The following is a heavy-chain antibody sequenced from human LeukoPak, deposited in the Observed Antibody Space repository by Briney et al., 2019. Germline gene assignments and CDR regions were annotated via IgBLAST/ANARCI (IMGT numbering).Heavy chain of an antibody. CDR2: IYHSGST. V-gene: IGHV4-38-2*01. D-gene: IGHD3-10*02. CDR1: GYSISSGYY. CDR3: AREYVSVWFDP. J-gene: IGHJ5*02. Sequence: SETLSLTCAVSGYSISSGYYWGWIRQPPGKGLEWIGSIYHSGSTYYNPSLKSRVAISVDTSKNQFSLKLSSVTAADTAVYYCAREYVSVWFDPWGQGNLVTVSS.